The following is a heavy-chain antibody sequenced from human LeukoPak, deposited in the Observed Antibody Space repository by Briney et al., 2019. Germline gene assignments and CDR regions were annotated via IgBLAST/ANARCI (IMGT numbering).Heavy chain of an antibody. CDR2: IRQDGSEK. CDR3: ARDYYDSSGYSYDAFDI. J-gene: IGHJ3*02. Sequence: GGSLRLSCVTSGFTFSSYWMSWVRQAPGKGLEWVANIRQDGSEKYYVDSVKGRFTISRDNAKNSLCLQMNSLRAEDTAVYYCARDYYDSSGYSYDAFDIWGQGRMVTVSS. D-gene: IGHD3-22*01. CDR1: GFTFSSYW. V-gene: IGHV3-7*03.